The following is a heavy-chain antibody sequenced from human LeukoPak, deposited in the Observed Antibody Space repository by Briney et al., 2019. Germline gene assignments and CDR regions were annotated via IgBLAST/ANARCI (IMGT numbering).Heavy chain of an antibody. V-gene: IGHV1-69*04. D-gene: IGHD3-22*01. CDR3: ATPYYYDSSGYPIDY. Sequence: SVKVSCKASGGTFSSYAISWGRQAPGQGLEWMGRIIPILGIANYAQKFQGRVTITADKSTSTAYMELSSLRSEDTAVYYCATPYYYDSSGYPIDYWGQGTLVTVSS. J-gene: IGHJ4*02. CDR2: IIPILGIA. CDR1: GGTFSSYA.